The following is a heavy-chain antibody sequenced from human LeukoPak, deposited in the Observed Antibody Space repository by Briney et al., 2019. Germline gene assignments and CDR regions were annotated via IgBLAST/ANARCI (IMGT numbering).Heavy chain of an antibody. CDR2: ISGSGGST. V-gene: IGHV3-23*01. J-gene: IGHJ1*01. Sequence: GGSLRLSCAASGFTFSSYAMSWVRQAPGKGLEWVSAISGSGGSTYYADSVKGRFTISRDNSKNTLYLQMNSLRAGDTAVYYCAKDGGGSYYIAEYFQHWGQGTLVTVSS. D-gene: IGHD1-26*01. CDR1: GFTFSSYA. CDR3: AKDGGGSYYIAEYFQH.